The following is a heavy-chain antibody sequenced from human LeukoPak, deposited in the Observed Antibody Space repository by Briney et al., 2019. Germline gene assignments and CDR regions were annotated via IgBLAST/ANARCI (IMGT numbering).Heavy chain of an antibody. CDR2: ISANAGGT. CDR3: ARLGTDDYYMDV. Sequence: GGSLRLSCAASGFTFSSYAMHWVRQAPGKGLEYVSAISANAGGTYYANSVKGRFTISRDNSKNTLFLQMGSLRADDMVVYYCARLGTDDYYMDVWGKGTTVTVSS. D-gene: IGHD3-16*01. V-gene: IGHV3-64*01. J-gene: IGHJ6*03. CDR1: GFTFSSYA.